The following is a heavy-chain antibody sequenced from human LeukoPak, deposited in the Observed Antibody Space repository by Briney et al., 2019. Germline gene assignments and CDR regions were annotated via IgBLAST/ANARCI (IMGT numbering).Heavy chain of an antibody. CDR1: GYTFRSHG. Sequence: GTSLRLSCVASGYTFRSHGMHWVRQAPGKGLEWVAVIWYDGSKQYYADSVEGRFTISRDDFKNTLYLQMNSLRGEDTALYYCAGDSGVIAPDLDYWGQGTLVTVSS. D-gene: IGHD2/OR15-2a*01. CDR3: AGDSGVIAPDLDY. V-gene: IGHV3-33*01. J-gene: IGHJ4*02. CDR2: IWYDGSKQ.